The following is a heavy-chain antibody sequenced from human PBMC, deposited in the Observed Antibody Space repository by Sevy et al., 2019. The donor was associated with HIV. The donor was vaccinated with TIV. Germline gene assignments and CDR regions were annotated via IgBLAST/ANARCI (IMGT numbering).Heavy chain of an antibody. CDR3: ARPYRTDPFYYSGSSGYYYPTYFDY. CDR2: IRQDGSEK. V-gene: IGHV3-7*01. J-gene: IGHJ4*02. D-gene: IGHD3-22*01. Sequence: GGSLRLSCVGSGISISSHWMSWVRQAPGKGLEWVANIRQDGSEKYFVDSVKGRFAISRDNAKNSLYLQVKSLRAEDTAVYYCARPYRTDPFYYSGSSGYYYPTYFDYWGQGTLVTVSS. CDR1: GISISSHW.